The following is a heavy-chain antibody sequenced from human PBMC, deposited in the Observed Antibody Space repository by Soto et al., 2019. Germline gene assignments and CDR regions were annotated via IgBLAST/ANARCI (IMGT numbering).Heavy chain of an antibody. D-gene: IGHD2-2*01. V-gene: IGHV3-33*01. CDR2: IWYDGTNK. J-gene: IGHJ4*02. CDR3: ARGSLHPMCQLLYYFDY. Sequence: QVQLVESGGGVVQPGRSLRLSCAASGFSFSSYGMHWVRQAPGKGLEWVAVIWYDGTNKYYADSVKGRFTISRDNSKNTLYLQMNSLRAEDTAVYYCARGSLHPMCQLLYYFDYWGQGTLVTVSS. CDR1: GFSFSSYG.